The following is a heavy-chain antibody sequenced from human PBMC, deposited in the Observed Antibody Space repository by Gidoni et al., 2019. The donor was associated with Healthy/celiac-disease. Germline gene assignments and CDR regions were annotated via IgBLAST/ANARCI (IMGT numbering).Heavy chain of an antibody. V-gene: IGHV1-69*01. D-gene: IGHD3-22*01. CDR2: IISIFGTA. CDR3: ARVRGGYPHVGFAGAFDI. Sequence: QVQLVQSGAEVKKPGSSVKVSCKASGGTFSSYAISWVRQAPGQGLEWMGGIISIFGTANYAQKFQGRVTITADESTSTAYMELSSLRSEDTAVYYCARVRGGYPHVGFAGAFDIWGQGTMVTVSS. CDR1: GGTFSSYA. J-gene: IGHJ3*02.